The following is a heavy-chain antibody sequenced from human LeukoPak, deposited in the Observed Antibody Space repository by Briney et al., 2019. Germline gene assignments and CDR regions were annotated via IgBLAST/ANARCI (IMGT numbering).Heavy chain of an antibody. CDR1: GGSFSGYY. Sequence: PSATLSLTCAVYGGSFSGYYWSWIRQPPGKGLEWIGEINHSGSTNYNPSLKSRVTISVDTSKNQFSLKLSSVTAADTAVYYCARGRAVVATRLDYWGQGTLVTVSS. D-gene: IGHD5-12*01. CDR3: ARGRAVVATRLDY. J-gene: IGHJ4*02. V-gene: IGHV4-34*01. CDR2: INHSGST.